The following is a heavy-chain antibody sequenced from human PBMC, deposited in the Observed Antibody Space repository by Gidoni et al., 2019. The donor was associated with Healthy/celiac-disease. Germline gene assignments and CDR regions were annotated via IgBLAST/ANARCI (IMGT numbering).Heavy chain of an antibody. Sequence: QVQLQESGPGLVKPSQTLSLTCTVSGGSISSGSHYWSWIRQPAGKGREWIGRNYTSGSTSYNPSLKSRVTMSLDTSKNQFSLKLSSVTAADTAVYYCARDRTDSGSYYYYYYYMDVWGKGTTVTVSS. D-gene: IGHD6-13*01. CDR3: ARDRTDSGSYYYYYYYMDV. J-gene: IGHJ6*03. CDR1: GGSISSGSHY. V-gene: IGHV4-61*02. CDR2: NYTSGST.